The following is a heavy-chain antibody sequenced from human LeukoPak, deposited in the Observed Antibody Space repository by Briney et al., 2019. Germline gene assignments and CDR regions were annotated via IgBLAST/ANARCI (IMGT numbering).Heavy chain of an antibody. CDR1: GGSISSSNW. V-gene: IGHV4-4*02. J-gene: IGHJ4*02. CDR3: ARAIQLWLADYFDY. CDR2: IYHSGST. D-gene: IGHD5-18*01. Sequence: SGTLSLTCAVPGGSISSSNWWSWVRQPPGKGLEWIGEIYHSGSTNYNPSLKSRVTISVDKSKNQFSLKLSSVTAADTAVYYCARAIQLWLADYFDYWGQGTLVTVSS.